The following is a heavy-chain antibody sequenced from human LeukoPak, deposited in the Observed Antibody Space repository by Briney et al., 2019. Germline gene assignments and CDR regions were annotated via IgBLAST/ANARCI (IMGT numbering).Heavy chain of an antibody. D-gene: IGHD1-26*01. Sequence: AETLSLTCTVSGDSISGGTVYWGWVRQPPGQGLEGIGGIHFNGNTYYNPSPKSPVTISVDMPKTQFSLNLSSVNVADTAVYSCAGRVGATIRTGLYFWGQGILVTVSS. J-gene: IGHJ4*02. V-gene: IGHV4-39*01. CDR3: AGRVGATIRTGLYF. CDR1: GDSISGGTVY. CDR2: IHFNGNT.